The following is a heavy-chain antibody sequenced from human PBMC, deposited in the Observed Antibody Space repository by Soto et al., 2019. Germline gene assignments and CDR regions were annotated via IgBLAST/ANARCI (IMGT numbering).Heavy chain of an antibody. V-gene: IGHV3-23*01. D-gene: IGHD2-21*01. J-gene: IGHJ4*01. CDR1: GFTFSTYG. Sequence: EVQLLESGGGLVQPGGSLRLSCATSGFTFSTYGMTWVRQAPGKGLEWVSGISDRTFYADSVRGRFTISRDTSKNTLYLQMNSLRVEDTAVYYCAKNEHNREYDCWGQGTLVTVSS. CDR3: AKNEHNREYDC. CDR2: ISDRT.